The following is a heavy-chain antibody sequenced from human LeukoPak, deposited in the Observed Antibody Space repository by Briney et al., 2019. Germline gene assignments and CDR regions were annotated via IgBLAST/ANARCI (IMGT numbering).Heavy chain of an antibody. V-gene: IGHV4-34*01. CDR2: INHSGST. Sequence: SEILSLTCAVYGGSFSGYYWSWIRQPPGKGLEWIGEINHSGSTNYNPSLKSRVTISVDTSKNQFPLKLSSVTAADTAVYYCARRLRGKYPDYWGQGTLVTVSS. CDR1: GGSFSGYY. D-gene: IGHD6-6*01. J-gene: IGHJ4*02. CDR3: ARRLRGKYPDY.